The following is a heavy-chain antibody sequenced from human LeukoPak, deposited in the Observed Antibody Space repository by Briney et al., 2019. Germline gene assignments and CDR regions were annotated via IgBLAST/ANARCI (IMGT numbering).Heavy chain of an antibody. CDR2: ISSSSSYI. V-gene: IGHV3-21*01. Sequence: GGSLRLSCAASGFTFSSYSMNWVRQAPGKGLEWVSSISSSSSYIYYADSVKGRFTISRDNAKNSLYLQMNSLRAEDTAVYYCARRRYCSSTNCSTESWGQGTLVTVSS. CDR1: GFTFSSYS. J-gene: IGHJ4*02. D-gene: IGHD2-2*01. CDR3: ARRRYCSSTNCSTES.